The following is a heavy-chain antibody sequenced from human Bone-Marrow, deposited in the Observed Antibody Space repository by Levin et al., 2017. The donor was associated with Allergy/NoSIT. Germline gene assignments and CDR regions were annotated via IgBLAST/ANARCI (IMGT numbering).Heavy chain of an antibody. Sequence: KSSETLSLMCTVSGGSISSSSYYWGWIRQPPGTGLEWIGSIYYSGSTYYNPSLKSRVTISVDTSKNQFSLKLSSVTAADTAVYFCARHIFLTPPIAVAGNWFDPWGQGTLVTVSS. CDR2: IYYSGST. V-gene: IGHV4-39*01. D-gene: IGHD6-19*01. CDR3: ARHIFLTPPIAVAGNWFDP. J-gene: IGHJ5*02. CDR1: GGSISSSSYY.